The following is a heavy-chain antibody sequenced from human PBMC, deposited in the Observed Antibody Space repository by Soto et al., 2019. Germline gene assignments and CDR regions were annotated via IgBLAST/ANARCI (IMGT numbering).Heavy chain of an antibody. J-gene: IGHJ6*02. CDR2: IYPGDSDT. D-gene: IGHD4-4*01. V-gene: IGHV5-51*01. CDR1: GYTFTDYW. Sequence: PGESLKISCKWSGYTFTDYWIGWVRQLPVKGLEWMGIIYPGDSDTRYSPSFQGHVTITVDKSTSTAYLQWNTLKASDTAMYYGARHISNFRRYYDIMDVWGQGTTVTVSS. CDR3: ARHISNFRRYYDIMDV.